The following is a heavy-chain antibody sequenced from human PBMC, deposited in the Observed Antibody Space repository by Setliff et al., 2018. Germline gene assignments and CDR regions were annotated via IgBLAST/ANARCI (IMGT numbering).Heavy chain of an antibody. Sequence: PSETLSLTCTVSGASVTSFGYYWSWIRQPPGKGLEYIGHISHGVSTSYSPSLKSRLSISADTSKNQFSLKLTSVTAADTAVYYCARTHCTTTSCFYFHYWGQGTVVTVSS. CDR1: GASVTSFGYY. J-gene: IGHJ4*02. CDR2: ISHGVST. CDR3: ARTHCTTTSCFYFHY. V-gene: IGHV4-30-4*01. D-gene: IGHD2-2*01.